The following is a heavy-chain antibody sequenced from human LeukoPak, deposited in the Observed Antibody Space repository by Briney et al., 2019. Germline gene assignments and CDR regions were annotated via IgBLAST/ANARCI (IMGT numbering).Heavy chain of an antibody. V-gene: IGHV3-7*04. J-gene: IGHJ6*03. D-gene: IGHD3-3*01. CDR3: ARAIFGVVSPYYYYYMDV. CDR2: IKQDGSEK. CDR1: GFTFSSYW. Sequence: GGSLRLSCAASGFTFSSYWMSWVRQAPGKGLEWVANIKQDGSEKYYVDSVKGRFTISRDNAKNSLYLQMSSLRAEDTAVYYCARAIFGVVSPYYYYYMDVWGKGTTVTVSS.